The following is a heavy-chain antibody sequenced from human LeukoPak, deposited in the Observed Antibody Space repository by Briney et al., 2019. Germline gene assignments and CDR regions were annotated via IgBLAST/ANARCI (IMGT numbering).Heavy chain of an antibody. D-gene: IGHD3-16*01. CDR3: AAQVMGGFAGNWFDP. V-gene: IGHV1-2*02. CDR2: INPNSGGT. Sequence: GASVKVSCKASGYTFTGYYMHWVRQAPGQGLEWMGWINPNSGGTNYAQKFQGRVTMTRDTSISTAYMELSRLRSDDTAVYFCAAQVMGGFAGNWFDPWGQGTLVTVSS. CDR1: GYTFTGYY. J-gene: IGHJ5*02.